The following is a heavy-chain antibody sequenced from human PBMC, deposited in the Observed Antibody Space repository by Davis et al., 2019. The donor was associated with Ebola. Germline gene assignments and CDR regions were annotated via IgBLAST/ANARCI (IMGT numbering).Heavy chain of an antibody. V-gene: IGHV4-34*01. J-gene: IGHJ5*02. CDR2: INHSGST. CDR3: ARAVGATTVWFDP. Sequence: SETLSLTCAVYGGSFSGYYWSWIRQPPGKGLEWIGEINHSGSTNYNPSLKSRVTISVDTSKNQFSLKLSSVTAADTAVYYGARAVGATTVWFDPWGQGTLVTVSS. D-gene: IGHD1-26*01. CDR1: GGSFSGYY.